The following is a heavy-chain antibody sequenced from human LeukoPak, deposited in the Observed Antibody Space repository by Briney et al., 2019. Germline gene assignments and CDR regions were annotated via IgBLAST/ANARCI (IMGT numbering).Heavy chain of an antibody. CDR1: GYTLTGYY. CDR3: ARDLRSSGYYYYSDQ. D-gene: IGHD3-22*01. CDR2: INPSSGDT. J-gene: IGHJ4*02. Sequence: GASVKVSCKAFGYTLTGYYIHWVRQAPGQGLEWMGWINPSSGDTNYAQKFQGRVTMTRDTSISTTYMELRRLTSDDTAVYYCARDLRSSGYYYYSDQWGQGTLVTVSS. V-gene: IGHV1-2*02.